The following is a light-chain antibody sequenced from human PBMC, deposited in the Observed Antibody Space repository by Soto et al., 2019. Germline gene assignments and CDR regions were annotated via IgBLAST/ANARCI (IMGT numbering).Light chain of an antibody. J-gene: IGKJ1*01. V-gene: IGKV1-39*01. Sequence: DIQMTQSPSSLSASVGDRVTITCRASQSISSYLNWYQQKPGKAPKLLIYGASSLQSGVPSRFSGSGSGTDFTLTISSLQPEDFATYYCQQSYSTTRTFGQGTKVEIK. CDR3: QQSYSTTRT. CDR1: QSISSY. CDR2: GAS.